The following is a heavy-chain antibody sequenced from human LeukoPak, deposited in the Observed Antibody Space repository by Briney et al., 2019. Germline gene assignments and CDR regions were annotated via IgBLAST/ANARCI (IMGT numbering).Heavy chain of an antibody. J-gene: IGHJ5*02. V-gene: IGHV1-46*02. CDR3: ARHVDTAMVREGDNWFDP. Sequence: ASVKVSCKASGYTFNNHYMYWVRQAPGQGLEWMGVINPSGGSTSYAQKFQGRVTMTRDTSTRTVYMEVNSLRSEDTAVYYCARHVDTAMVREGDNWFDPWGQGTLVTVSS. CDR1: GYTFNNHY. CDR2: INPSGGST. D-gene: IGHD5-18*01.